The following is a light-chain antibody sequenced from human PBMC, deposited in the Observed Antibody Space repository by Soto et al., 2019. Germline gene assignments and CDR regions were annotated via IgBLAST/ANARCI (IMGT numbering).Light chain of an antibody. J-gene: IGKJ2*01. V-gene: IGKV1-39*01. CDR1: QSISSY. CDR3: QQTLNTPYT. CDR2: AAS. Sequence: DIQMTQSPSSLSASVGDRVTITCRASQSISSYLNWYQQKPGKAPKLLIYAASSLQSGVPSRFSGSGSGTDFTLTISSLQPEDFATYFCQQTLNTPYTFGQGTKL.